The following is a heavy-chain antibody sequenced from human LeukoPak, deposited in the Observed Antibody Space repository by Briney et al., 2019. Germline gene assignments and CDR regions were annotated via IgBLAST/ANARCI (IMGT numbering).Heavy chain of an antibody. CDR1: GGSISSYY. CDR3: ARDAGDNYSDY. J-gene: IGHJ4*02. Sequence: SETLSLTCTVSGGSISSYYWSWIRQPPGKGLEWIGSIYYSGITYYNPSLKSRVTISVDTSKNQFSLKLSSVTAADTAMYYCARDAGDNYSDYWGQGTLVTVPS. CDR2: IYYSGIT. D-gene: IGHD7-27*01. V-gene: IGHV4-39*07.